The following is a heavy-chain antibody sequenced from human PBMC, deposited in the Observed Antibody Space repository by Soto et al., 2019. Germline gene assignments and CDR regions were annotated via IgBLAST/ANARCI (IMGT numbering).Heavy chain of an antibody. Sequence: GGSLRLSCAASGFTFSSYWMSWVRQAPGKGLEWVAVIWYDGSNKYYADSVKGRFTISRDNSKNTLYLQMNSLRAEDTAVYYCARDPYYDFWSGYYKNYYYYYGMDVWGQGTTVTVS. J-gene: IGHJ6*02. V-gene: IGHV3-33*08. CDR3: ARDPYYDFWSGYYKNYYYYYGMDV. D-gene: IGHD3-3*01. CDR1: GFTFSSYW. CDR2: IWYDGSNK.